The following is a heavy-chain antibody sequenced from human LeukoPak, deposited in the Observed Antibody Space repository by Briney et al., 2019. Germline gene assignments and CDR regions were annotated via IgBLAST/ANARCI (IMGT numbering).Heavy chain of an antibody. J-gene: IGHJ4*02. CDR2: INSDGSST. Sequence: QPGGSLRLSCAASGFTFSSYWMHWVRQAPGKGLVWVSRINSDGSSTSYADSVKGRSTISRDNAKNTLYLQMNSLRAEDTAVYYCAKGGTHYYGSGEGVDYWGQGTLVTVSS. CDR1: GFTFSSYW. V-gene: IGHV3-74*01. CDR3: AKGGTHYYGSGEGVDY. D-gene: IGHD3-10*01.